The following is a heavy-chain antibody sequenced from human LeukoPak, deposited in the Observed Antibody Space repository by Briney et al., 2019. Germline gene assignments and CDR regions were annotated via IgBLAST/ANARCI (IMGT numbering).Heavy chain of an antibody. V-gene: IGHV3-23*01. Sequence: GGSLRLSCAASGFTFSSYAMSWVRQAPGKGLEWVSAISGSGGSTYYADSVKGRFTISRDNAKNSLYLQMNSLRAEDTAVYYCARDTTLLWFGELFGAFDIWGQGTMVTVSS. CDR3: ARDTTLLWFGELFGAFDI. CDR1: GFTFSSYA. CDR2: ISGSGGST. D-gene: IGHD3-10*01. J-gene: IGHJ3*02.